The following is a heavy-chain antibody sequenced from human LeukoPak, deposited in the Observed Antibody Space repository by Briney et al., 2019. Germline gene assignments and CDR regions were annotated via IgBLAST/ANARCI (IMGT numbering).Heavy chain of an antibody. V-gene: IGHV3-74*01. CDR2: INSDGSSK. CDR1: GFTFSSYW. D-gene: IGHD1-26*01. CDR3: ASGDDPSGSYVY. Sequence: AGGSLRLSCAASGFTFSSYWMHWVRQAPGKGLVWVSRINSDGSSKSYADSVKVRFAISRDNAKNPLYLQMNSLRVEDTAVYYCASGDDPSGSYVYWGQGTLVTASS. J-gene: IGHJ4*02.